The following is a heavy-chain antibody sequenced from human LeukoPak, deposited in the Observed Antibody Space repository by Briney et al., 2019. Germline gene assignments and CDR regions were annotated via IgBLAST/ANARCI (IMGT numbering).Heavy chain of an antibody. Sequence: HPGGSLRLSCAASGFTFSSYWMNWVRQAPGKGLVWVSRIASDGSSTTYVDSVKGRFSISRDNAKNTLYLQMNSLRVEDTAVYYCARGRPHGNDYWGQGTLVTVSS. CDR2: IASDGSST. V-gene: IGHV3-74*01. D-gene: IGHD4-23*01. J-gene: IGHJ4*02. CDR3: ARGRPHGNDY. CDR1: GFTFSSYW.